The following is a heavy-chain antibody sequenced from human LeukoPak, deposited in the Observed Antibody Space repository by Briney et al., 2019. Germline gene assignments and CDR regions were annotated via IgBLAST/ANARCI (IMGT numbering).Heavy chain of an antibody. V-gene: IGHV1-69*05. J-gene: IGHJ5*02. CDR2: NIPIFGTT. CDR3: ASEENWFDP. CDR1: GGTFSSYA. Sequence: SVKVSCKASGGTFSSYAISWVRQAPGQGLEWMARNIPIFGTTNYAQKLQGRVTITTDESTSTAYMELSSLRFEDTAVYYCASEENWFDPWGQGTLVTVSP.